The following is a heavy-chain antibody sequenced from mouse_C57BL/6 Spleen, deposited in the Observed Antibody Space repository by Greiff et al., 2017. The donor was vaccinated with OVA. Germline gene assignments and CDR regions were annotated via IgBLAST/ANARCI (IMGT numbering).Heavy chain of an antibody. Sequence: EVHLVESGEGLVKPGGSLKLSCAASGFTFSSYAMSWVRQTPEKRLEWVAYISSGGDYIYYADTVKGRFTISRDNARNTLYLQMSSLKSEDTAMYYCTRIYYYGSRHWYFDVWGTGTTVTVSS. D-gene: IGHD1-1*01. CDR1: GFTFSSYA. V-gene: IGHV5-9-1*02. CDR3: TRIYYYGSRHWYFDV. J-gene: IGHJ1*03. CDR2: ISSGGDYI.